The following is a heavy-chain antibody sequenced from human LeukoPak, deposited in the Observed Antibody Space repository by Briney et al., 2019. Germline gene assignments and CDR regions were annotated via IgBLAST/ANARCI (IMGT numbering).Heavy chain of an antibody. D-gene: IGHD6-19*01. CDR3: AKDSGGGWFDYYYGMDV. CDR2: ISWNSGSI. J-gene: IGHJ6*02. V-gene: IGHV3-9*01. Sequence: PGGSLRLSCAASGFTFDDYAMHWVRQAPGKGLEWVSRISWNSGSIGYADSVKGRFTISRDNAKNSLYLQMNSLRAEDTALYYCAKDSGGGWFDYYYGMDVWGQGTTVTVS. CDR1: GFTFDDYA.